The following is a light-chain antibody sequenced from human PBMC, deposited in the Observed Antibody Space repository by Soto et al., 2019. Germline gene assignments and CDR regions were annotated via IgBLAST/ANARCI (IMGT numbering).Light chain of an antibody. J-gene: IGKJ2*01. CDR3: QQYNSDWNT. V-gene: IGKV1-5*03. CDR2: KAS. CDR1: QSISDW. Sequence: DIQMTQSPSTLSASVGDRVTITCRASQSISDWLAWYQQKPGKAPKLLIYKASILESGVPSRFSGSGSGTEFTLTISSLQPDDFATYYCQQYNSDWNTFGQGTKLEIK.